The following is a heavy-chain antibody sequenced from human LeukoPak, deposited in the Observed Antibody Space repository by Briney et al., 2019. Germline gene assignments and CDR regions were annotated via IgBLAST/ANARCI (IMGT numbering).Heavy chain of an antibody. J-gene: IGHJ4*02. CDR2: IKGDGSST. CDR3: ASGIRAFDN. V-gene: IGHV3-74*01. D-gene: IGHD1-26*01. CDR1: GFTFSSYW. Sequence: GGSLRLSCAASGFTFSSYWMHWVRQAPGKGLVWVSRIKGDGSSTSYADSVKGRFTISRDNAKNTLYLQMNSLRGEDTAVYYCASGIRAFDNWGQGTLVTVSA.